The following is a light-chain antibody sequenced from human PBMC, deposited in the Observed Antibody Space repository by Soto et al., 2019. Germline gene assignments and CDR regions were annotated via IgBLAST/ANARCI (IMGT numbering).Light chain of an antibody. V-gene: IGLV4-69*01. CDR1: SGHSSYA. CDR3: QTWGTGIVL. Sequence: QLVLTQSPSASASLGASVKLTCTLSSGHSSYAIAWHQQQPEKGPRYLMKLNSDGSHSKGDGIPVRFSGSSSGAERYLTVSSLQSEDEADYYCQTWGTGIVLFGGGTKLTVL. CDR2: LNSDGSH. J-gene: IGLJ2*01.